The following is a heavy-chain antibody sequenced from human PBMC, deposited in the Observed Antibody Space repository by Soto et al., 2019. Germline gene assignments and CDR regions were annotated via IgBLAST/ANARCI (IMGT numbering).Heavy chain of an antibody. D-gene: IGHD1-1*01. CDR1: GFTFSNYG. CDR2: ISYDGNVA. CDR3: AKEGPISNWYFDY. Sequence: QVQLVESGGGVVQPGRSLRLSCAASGFTFSNYGMHWVRQAPGKGLEWVIVISYDGNVAYYADSVKGRFTISRDNSKNTLYLQMTSLRTEVSSMYYCAKEGPISNWYFDYWGQGTLVTVSS. J-gene: IGHJ4*02. V-gene: IGHV3-30*18.